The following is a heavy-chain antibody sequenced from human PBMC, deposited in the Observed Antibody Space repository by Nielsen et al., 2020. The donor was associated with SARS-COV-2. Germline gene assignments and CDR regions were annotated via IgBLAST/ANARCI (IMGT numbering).Heavy chain of an antibody. CDR2: ISWNSGSI. CDR1: GFTFDDYA. D-gene: IGHD3-3*01. Sequence: SCAASGFTFDDYAMHWVRQAPGKGLEWVSGISWNSGSIGYADSVKGRFTISRDNAKNSLYLQMNSLRAEDTALYYCAKDTGYDFWSGSPYYGMDVWGQGTTVTVSS. J-gene: IGHJ6*02. V-gene: IGHV3-9*01. CDR3: AKDTGYDFWSGSPYYGMDV.